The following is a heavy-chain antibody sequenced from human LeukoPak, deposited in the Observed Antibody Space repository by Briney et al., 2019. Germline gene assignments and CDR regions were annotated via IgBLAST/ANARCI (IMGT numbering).Heavy chain of an antibody. V-gene: IGHV4-59*12. D-gene: IGHD2-2*01. CDR3: AIGGVPASRYYFDY. CDR2: IYYSGST. CDR1: GGSISSYY. J-gene: IGHJ4*02. Sequence: MTSETLSLTCTVSGGSISSYYWSWIRQPPGKGLEWIGYIYYSGSTNYNPSLKSRVTISVDTSKNQFSLKLSSVTAADTAVYYCAIGGVPASRYYFDYWGQGTLVTVSS.